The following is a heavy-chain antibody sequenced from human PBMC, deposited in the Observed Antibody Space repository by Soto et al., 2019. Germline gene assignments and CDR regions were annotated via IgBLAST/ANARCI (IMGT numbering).Heavy chain of an antibody. CDR1: GYSFTIYW. V-gene: IGHV5-10-1*01. CDR2: IDPSDSYT. CDR3: XRRKQGGAYSSGWHFDY. J-gene: IGHJ4*02. Sequence: PGESLKISCKGSGYSFTIYWINWVRQMPGKGLEWMGTIDPSDSYTEYNPSFQGHVTFSADKSISTAYLQWSSLKASDTAMYYCXRRKQGGAYSSGWHFDYWGQGTLVTVSS. D-gene: IGHD6-19*01.